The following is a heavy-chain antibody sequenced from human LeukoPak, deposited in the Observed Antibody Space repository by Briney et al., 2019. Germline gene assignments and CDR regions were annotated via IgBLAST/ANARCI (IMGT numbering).Heavy chain of an antibody. CDR2: IYPGDSDT. CDR3: ARLHLGYCSGGNCSWFDP. CDR1: GYSFTSSW. D-gene: IGHD2-15*01. Sequence: GESLKISCKASGYSFTSSWIGWVRQMPGKGLEWMGIIYPGDSDTTYSPSFQGQVTISADKSVNTAYLQWSSLKASDTAIYYCARLHLGYCSGGNCSWFDPWGQGTLVTVSS. J-gene: IGHJ5*02. V-gene: IGHV5-51*01.